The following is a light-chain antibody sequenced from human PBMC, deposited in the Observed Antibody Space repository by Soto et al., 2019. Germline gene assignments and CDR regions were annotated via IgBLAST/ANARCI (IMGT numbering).Light chain of an antibody. CDR1: QSVSSSY. Sequence: IVLTQSPGTLSLSPGERATLSFRAGQSVSSSYLAWYQQKPGQAPRLLIYGASSRATGIPDRFSGSGSGTDFTLTISRLEPEDFAIYYCHQYNNWPSWTFGQGTKVDIK. CDR3: HQYNNWPSWT. V-gene: IGKV3-20*01. J-gene: IGKJ1*01. CDR2: GAS.